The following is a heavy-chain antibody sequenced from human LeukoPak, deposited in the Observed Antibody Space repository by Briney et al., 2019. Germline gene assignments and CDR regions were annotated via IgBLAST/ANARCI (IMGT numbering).Heavy chain of an antibody. CDR2: IYYSGRT. CDR3: ARRQT. V-gene: IGHV4-39*01. J-gene: IGHJ5*02. Sequence: SETLSLTCTVSGGXISGNSLYWDWIRQPPGKGLEWIGNIYYSGRTYYNPSLKSRVTISVDTSKNQFSLKLTSVTAADTAVYYCARRQTWGQGTLVTVSS. CDR1: GGXISGNSLY.